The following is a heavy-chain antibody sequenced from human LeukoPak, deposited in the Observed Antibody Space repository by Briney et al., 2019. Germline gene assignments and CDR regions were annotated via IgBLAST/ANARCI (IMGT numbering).Heavy chain of an antibody. V-gene: IGHV1-69*02. Sequence: SVKVSCKASGGTLNSYTINWVRQAPGEGLEWMGTIIPPFGIPNYAQRFKDRVTITADKSTSTAYMDLSSLRSEDTAVYYCAREFWGTMVRGAAMDVWGQGTTVTVSS. CDR3: AREFWGTMVRGAAMDV. J-gene: IGHJ6*02. D-gene: IGHD3-10*01. CDR1: GGTLNSYT. CDR2: IIPPFGIP.